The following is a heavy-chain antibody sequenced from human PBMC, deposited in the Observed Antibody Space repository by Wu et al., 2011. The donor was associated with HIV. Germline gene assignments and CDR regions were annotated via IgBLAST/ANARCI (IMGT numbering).Heavy chain of an antibody. CDR1: GYTFTNYA. V-gene: IGHV1-18*01. J-gene: IGHJ6*03. CDR2: ISAYNGDT. CDR3: ARETVPPPGLYYYYYYMTS. D-gene: IGHD2-2*01. Sequence: QVQLVQSGAEVKKPGASVKVSCKASGYTFTNYAIHWVRQAPGQGLEWMGWISAYNGDTNYAQKLQDRVTMTTDTSTSTAYMELRSLRSDDTAVYYCARETVPPPGLYYYYYYMTSGQRDHGHRLL.